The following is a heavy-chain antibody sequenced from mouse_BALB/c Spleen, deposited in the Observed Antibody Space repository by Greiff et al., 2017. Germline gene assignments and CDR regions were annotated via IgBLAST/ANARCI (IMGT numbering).Heavy chain of an antibody. CDR1: GYTFTSYT. CDR2: INPSSGYT. V-gene: IGHV1-4*01. CDR3: ARKGNYAWYFDV. D-gene: IGHD2-1*01. J-gene: IGHJ1*01. Sequence: QVQLQQSGAELARPGASVKMSCKASGYTFTSYTMHWVKQRPGQGLEWIGYINPSSGYTNYNQKFKDKATLTADKSSSTAYMQLSSLTSEDSAVYYCARKGNYAWYFDVWGAGTTVTVSS.